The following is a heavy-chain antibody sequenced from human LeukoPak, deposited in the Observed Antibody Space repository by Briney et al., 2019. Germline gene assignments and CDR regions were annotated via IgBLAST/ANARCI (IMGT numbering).Heavy chain of an antibody. CDR2: IYYSGST. CDR3: ARGSGGLYDFWSGYYFGSFDY. J-gene: IGHJ4*02. CDR1: GGSISSGGYY. Sequence: SQTLSLTCTVSGGSISSGGYYWSWIRQHPGKGLEWIGYIYYSGSTYYNPSLKSRVTISVDTSKNQFSLKLSSVTAADTAVYYCARGSGGLYDFWSGYYFGSFDYWGQGTLVTVSS. V-gene: IGHV4-31*03. D-gene: IGHD3-3*01.